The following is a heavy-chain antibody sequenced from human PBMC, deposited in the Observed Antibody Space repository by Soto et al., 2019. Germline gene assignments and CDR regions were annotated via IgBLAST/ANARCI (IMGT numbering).Heavy chain of an antibody. D-gene: IGHD3-22*01. CDR2: ISGSGGST. V-gene: IGHV3-23*01. CDR1: GFTFSSYA. Sequence: GGSLRLSCAASGFTFSSYAMSWVRQAPGKGLEWVSAISGSGGSTYYADSVKGRFTISRDNSKNTLYLQMNSLRAEDTAVYYCAKDQVRVVVITTFDYWGQGTLVTVSS. CDR3: AKDQVRVVVITTFDY. J-gene: IGHJ4*02.